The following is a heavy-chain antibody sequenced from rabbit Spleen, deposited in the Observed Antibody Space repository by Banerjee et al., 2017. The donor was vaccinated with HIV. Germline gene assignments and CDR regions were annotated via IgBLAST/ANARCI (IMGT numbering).Heavy chain of an antibody. CDR2: IDGGWSDSS. CDR1: GFTFSSYW. J-gene: IGHJ3*01. Sequence: QEQLEESGGDLVKPGGTLTLTCTASGFTFSSYWMSWVRQAPGKGLEWIACIDGGWSDSSYYASWAKGRFTISKTSSTTVTLQMTRLTAADTATYFCARDTSSSFSSYGMDLWGQGTLVTVS. V-gene: IGHV1S45*01. CDR3: ARDTSSSFSSYGMDL. D-gene: IGHD1-1*01.